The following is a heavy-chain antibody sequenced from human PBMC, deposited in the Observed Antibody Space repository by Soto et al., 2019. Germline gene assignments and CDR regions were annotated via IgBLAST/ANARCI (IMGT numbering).Heavy chain of an antibody. D-gene: IGHD6-6*01. CDR1: EDSFINYW. CDR3: ARQGTYSSFYYYYGMDV. J-gene: IGHJ6*02. V-gene: IGHV5-51*01. CDR2: IYPGDSDT. Sequence: GVPKRIWSKGAEDSFINYWSGRVRKMPGKGLEWMGIIYPGDSDTRYSPSFQGQVTISADKSISTAYLQWSSLEASDTAMYYCARQGTYSSFYYYYGMDVWGQGTTGTVSS.